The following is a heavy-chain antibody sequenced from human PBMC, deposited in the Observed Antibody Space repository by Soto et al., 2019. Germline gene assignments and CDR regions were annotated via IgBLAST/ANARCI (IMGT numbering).Heavy chain of an antibody. D-gene: IGHD3-9*01. CDR3: ATGWGYDILTGSLGLYGMDV. Sequence: ASVKVSCKVSGYTLTELSMHWVRQAPGKGLEWMGGFDPEDGEAIYAQKFQGRVTMTEDTSTDTAYMELSSLRSEDTAVYYCATGWGYDILTGSLGLYGMDVWGQGTTVTVSS. CDR1: GYTLTELS. CDR2: FDPEDGEA. V-gene: IGHV1-24*01. J-gene: IGHJ6*02.